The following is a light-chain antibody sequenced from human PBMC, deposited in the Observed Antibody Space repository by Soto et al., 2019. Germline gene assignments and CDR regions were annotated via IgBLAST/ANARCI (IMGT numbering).Light chain of an antibody. CDR1: SSDVGGYNY. CDR2: DVS. V-gene: IGLV2-11*01. CDR3: CPQAGSPRYV. J-gene: IGLJ1*01. Sequence: QSALTQPRSVSGSPGQSVTISCTGTSSDVGGYNYVSWYQQHPGKAPKVMIYDVSERPSGVPDRFSGSKSGNTPSLTISGLKAEDEADYYCCPQAGSPRYVFGTGTKVTVL.